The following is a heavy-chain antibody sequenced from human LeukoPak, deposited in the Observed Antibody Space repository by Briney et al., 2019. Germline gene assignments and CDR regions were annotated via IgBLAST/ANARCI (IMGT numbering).Heavy chain of an antibody. Sequence: PGGSLRLSCAASGFTFSTYAMHWVRQAPGKGLEWVAVISYDGNKKDYADSVKGRFTISRDDSKNTLYLQMNSLATEDTALYYCTKEGYYGSGSFPDYWGQGTLVTVSS. CDR2: ISYDGNKK. CDR1: GFTFSTYA. V-gene: IGHV3-30-3*01. CDR3: TKEGYYGSGSFPDY. J-gene: IGHJ4*02. D-gene: IGHD3-10*01.